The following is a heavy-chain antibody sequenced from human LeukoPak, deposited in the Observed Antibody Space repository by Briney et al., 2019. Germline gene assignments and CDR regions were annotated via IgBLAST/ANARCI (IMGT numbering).Heavy chain of an antibody. J-gene: IGHJ6*02. CDR1: GYTFTGYY. CDR2: INPNSGGT. CDR3: ARDSGDGYGMDV. D-gene: IGHD5-24*01. Sequence: ASVKVSCKASGYTFTGYYMHGVRQAPGQGLEWMGWINPNSGGTNYAQKFRGRVTMTRDTSISTAYMELSGLRSDDTAVYYCARDSGDGYGMDVWGQGTTVTVSS. V-gene: IGHV1-2*02.